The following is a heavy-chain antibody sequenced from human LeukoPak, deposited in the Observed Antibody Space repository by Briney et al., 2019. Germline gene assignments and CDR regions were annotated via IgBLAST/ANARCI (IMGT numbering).Heavy chain of an antibody. CDR1: GYTFTSHD. CDR3: SRARPDFGSFYTVSDY. CDR2: MNPDNGNT. Sequence: GASVKVSCKASGYTFTSHDINWVRQATGQGLEWMGWMNPDNGNTGYAQKFQGRVTMSRDTSTSTAYMELTSLRSDDTAVYYCSRARPDFGSFYTVSDYWGQGTLLTVSS. V-gene: IGHV1-8*01. J-gene: IGHJ4*02. D-gene: IGHD1-26*01.